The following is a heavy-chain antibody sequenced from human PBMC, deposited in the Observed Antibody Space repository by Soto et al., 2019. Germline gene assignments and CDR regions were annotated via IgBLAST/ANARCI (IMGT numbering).Heavy chain of an antibody. CDR2: IKTSGDTT. V-gene: IGHV3-23*05. CDR1: GFAFSNCA. Sequence: GGSLRLSCAASGFAFSNCAMSWVRQAPGKGLEWVSTIKTSGDTTFYADPVKGRFTTSRDDSKNTLYLQMNSLRAEDTATYYGTKDVTGDIGADFWGQGTPVTVSS. D-gene: IGHD2-21*02. J-gene: IGHJ4*02. CDR3: TKDVTGDIGADF.